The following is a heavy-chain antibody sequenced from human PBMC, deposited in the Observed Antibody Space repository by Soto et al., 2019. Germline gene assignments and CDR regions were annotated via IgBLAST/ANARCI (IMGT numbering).Heavy chain of an antibody. CDR1: GGSFTSNNW. CDR2: IYRTGST. Sequence: QVQLQESGPGLVKPSGTLSLTCAVSGGSFTSNNWWPWVRQPPGQGLEWIGEIYRTGSTNYNPSLKSRVTLSLDKSENQFSLKVTSLTAADTAVYYCASRDPGTSVDYWGQGTLVTVSS. CDR3: ASRDPGTSVDY. J-gene: IGHJ4*02. D-gene: IGHD1-7*01. V-gene: IGHV4-4*02.